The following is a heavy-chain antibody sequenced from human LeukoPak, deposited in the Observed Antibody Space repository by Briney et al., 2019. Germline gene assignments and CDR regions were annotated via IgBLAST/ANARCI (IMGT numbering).Heavy chain of an antibody. CDR2: IRGSGDKT. CDR3: AKDTSAWWYDRAYMNV. V-gene: IGHV3-23*01. D-gene: IGHD2-15*01. CDR1: GFTFSDYA. J-gene: IGHJ6*03. Sequence: GGSLRLSCAASGFTFSDYAMSWVRQAPGGGLEWVSAIRGSGDKTFHADSVKGRFTTSRDNSKNTLSLQVSSLRVEDSAVYFCAKDTSAWWYDRAYMNVWGTGTTVTVSS.